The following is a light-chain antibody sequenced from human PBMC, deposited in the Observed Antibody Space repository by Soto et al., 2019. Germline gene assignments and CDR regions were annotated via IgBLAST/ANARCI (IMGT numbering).Light chain of an antibody. CDR1: QSVSSSF. CDR2: DAS. V-gene: IGKV3-20*01. J-gene: IGKJ1*01. Sequence: EIMMTQTPATLSVSPGERATLSCRASQSVSSSFLAWYQQTPGQAPRLLIYDASNRATGIPARFTGSGSGTDFTLTISRLEPEDFAVYYCQQYVSSPWAFGQGTKVDI. CDR3: QQYVSSPWA.